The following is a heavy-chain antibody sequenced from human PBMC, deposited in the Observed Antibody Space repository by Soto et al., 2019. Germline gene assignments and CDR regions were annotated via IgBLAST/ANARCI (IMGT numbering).Heavy chain of an antibody. CDR3: AREVAAQSKWFDP. V-gene: IGHV4-31*03. D-gene: IGHD6-13*01. Sequence: SETLSLTCTVSGGSISSGGYYWSWIRQHPGKGLEWIGYIYYSGSTYYNPSLKSRVTISVDTSKNQFSLKLSSVTAADTAVYYCAREVAAQSKWFDPRGQGTPVTVSS. CDR1: GGSISSGGYY. CDR2: IYYSGST. J-gene: IGHJ5*02.